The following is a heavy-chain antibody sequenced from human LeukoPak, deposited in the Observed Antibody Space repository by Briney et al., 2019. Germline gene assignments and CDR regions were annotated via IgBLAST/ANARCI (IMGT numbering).Heavy chain of an antibody. CDR1: GFTFSSYG. J-gene: IGHJ6*03. Sequence: GGSLRLSCAASGFTFSSYGMHWVRQAPGKGLEWVAVISYDGSNKYYADSVKGRFTISRDNSKNTLYLQMNSLRADDTAVYYCAKCAVRSQWRGRHYYYMDVWGKGTTVTISS. V-gene: IGHV3-30*18. D-gene: IGHD6-19*01. CDR3: AKCAVRSQWRGRHYYYMDV. CDR2: ISYDGSNK.